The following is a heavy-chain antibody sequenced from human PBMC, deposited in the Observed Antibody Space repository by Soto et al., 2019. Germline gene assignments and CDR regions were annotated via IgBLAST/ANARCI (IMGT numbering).Heavy chain of an antibody. CDR1: GYTFTSYD. D-gene: IGHD2-8*01. Sequence: PSVKVSCKASGYTFTSYDINWVRQATGQGLEWMGWMNPNSGNTGYAQKFQGRVTMTRNTSISTAYMELSSLRSEDTAVYYCARYCTKPQPGEAAYYFYGMDFWGQGTTFPVYS. CDR2: MNPNSGNT. V-gene: IGHV1-8*01. CDR3: ARYCTKPQPGEAAYYFYGMDF. J-gene: IGHJ6*02.